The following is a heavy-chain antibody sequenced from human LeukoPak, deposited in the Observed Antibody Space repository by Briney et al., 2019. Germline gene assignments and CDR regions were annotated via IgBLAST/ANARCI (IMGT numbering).Heavy chain of an antibody. J-gene: IGHJ3*02. Sequence: KSGPTLVNPTQTLTLTCTFSGFSLSTSGVGVGWIRQPPGKALEWLALIYWNDDKRYSPSLKSRLTITKDTSKNQVVLTMTNMDPVDTATYYCAREIAARLHDAFDIWGQGTMVTVSS. CDR1: GFSLSTSGVG. CDR3: AREIAARLHDAFDI. D-gene: IGHD6-6*01. CDR2: IYWNDDK. V-gene: IGHV2-5*01.